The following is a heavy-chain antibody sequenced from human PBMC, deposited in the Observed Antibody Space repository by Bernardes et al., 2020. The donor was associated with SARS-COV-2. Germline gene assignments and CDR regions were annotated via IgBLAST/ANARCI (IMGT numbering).Heavy chain of an antibody. CDR1: GFTVSSNY. CDR3: ARGIVVVVAATIYYYGMDV. Sequence: GGSLRLSCAASGFTVSSNYMSWVRQAPGKGLEWVSVIYSGGSTYYADSVKGRFTISRDNSKNTLYLQMNSLRAEDTAVYYCARGIVVVVAATIYYYGMDVWGQGTTVTVSS. CDR2: IYSGGST. D-gene: IGHD2-15*01. V-gene: IGHV3-66*01. J-gene: IGHJ6*02.